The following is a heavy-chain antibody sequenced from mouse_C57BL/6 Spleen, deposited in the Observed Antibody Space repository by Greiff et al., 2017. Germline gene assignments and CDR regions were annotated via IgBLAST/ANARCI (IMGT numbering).Heavy chain of an antibody. D-gene: IGHD2-2*01. CDR3: ARDGYDDGYLDY. J-gene: IGHJ2*01. Sequence: EVQRVESGPGLVKPSQSLSLTCSVTGYSITSGYYWNWIRQFPGNKLEWMGYISYDGSNNYNPSLKNRISITRDTSKNQFFLKLNSVTTEDTATYYCARDGYDDGYLDYWGQGTTLTVSS. CDR1: GYSITSGYY. CDR2: ISYDGSN. V-gene: IGHV3-6*01.